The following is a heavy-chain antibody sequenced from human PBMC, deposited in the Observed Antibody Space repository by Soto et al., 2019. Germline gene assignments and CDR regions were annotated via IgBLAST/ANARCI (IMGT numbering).Heavy chain of an antibody. D-gene: IGHD3-3*01. V-gene: IGHV1-18*01. CDR1: GYTFTSYG. J-gene: IGHJ4*02. CDR2: ISAYNGNT. CDR3: ARDSKTTSDFWSGYSSFDY. Sequence: ASVKVSCKASGYTFTSYGISWVRQAPGQGLEWMGWISAYNGNTNYAQKLQGRVTMTTDTSTSTAYMERRSLRSDDTAVYYCARDSKTTSDFWSGYSSFDYWGQGTLVTVSS.